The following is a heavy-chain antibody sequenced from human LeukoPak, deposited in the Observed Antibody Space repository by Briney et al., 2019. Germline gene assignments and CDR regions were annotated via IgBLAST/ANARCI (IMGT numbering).Heavy chain of an antibody. CDR2: INRDGSER. CDR1: GFTFSNYW. J-gene: IGHJ6*02. CDR3: ARRNAMDV. V-gene: IGHV3-7*03. Sequence: GGSLRLSCAASGFTFSNYWMTWVRQAPGKGLEWVANINRDGSERYYVDSVKGRFTISRDDAKSSLYLQMNSLRAEDTAVHYCARRNAMDVWGQGTTVIVFS.